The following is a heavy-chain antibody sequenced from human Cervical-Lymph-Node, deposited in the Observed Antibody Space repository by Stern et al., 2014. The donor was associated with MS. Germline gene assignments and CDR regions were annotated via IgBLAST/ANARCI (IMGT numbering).Heavy chain of an antibody. D-gene: IGHD6-19*01. CDR1: GGSISSSSYY. Sequence: VQLEESGPGLVKPSETLSLTCTVSGGSISSSSYYWGWIRQPPGKGLEWIGSIYYSGSTYCNPSLKSRVTISVDTSKNQFSLKLSSVTAADTAVYYCARHKGSGLRNFDYWGQGTLVTVSS. CDR2: IYYSGST. J-gene: IGHJ4*02. CDR3: ARHKGSGLRNFDY. V-gene: IGHV4-39*01.